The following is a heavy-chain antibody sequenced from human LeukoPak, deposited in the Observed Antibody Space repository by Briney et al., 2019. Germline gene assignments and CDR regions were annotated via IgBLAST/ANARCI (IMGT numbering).Heavy chain of an antibody. J-gene: IGHJ4*02. CDR2: IIPIFGTA. V-gene: IGHV1-69*05. CDR3: ARVKTRKHDYRDYYFDY. CDR1: GGTFSSYA. Sequence: SVKVSCKASGGTFSSYAISWVRQAPGQGLEWMGGIIPIFGTANYAQKFQGRVTITTDESTSTAYMELSSLRSEDTAVYYCARVKTRKHDYRDYYFDYWGQGTLVTVSS. D-gene: IGHD4-11*01.